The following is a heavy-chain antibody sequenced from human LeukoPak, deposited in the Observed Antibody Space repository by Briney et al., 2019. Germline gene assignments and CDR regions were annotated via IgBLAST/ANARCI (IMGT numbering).Heavy chain of an antibody. CDR1: GYTFTDYY. CDR2: INPKRGVT. Sequence: GASVKVSCKASGYTFTDYYIHWLRQAPGQGLEWMGWINPKRGVTTYSQKFQGRVTMTRDTSITTAYMELSRLRSDDTSMYYCARERNSGDYGNAFDVWGQGTKVTV. D-gene: IGHD4-17*01. CDR3: ARERNSGDYGNAFDV. J-gene: IGHJ3*01. V-gene: IGHV1-2*02.